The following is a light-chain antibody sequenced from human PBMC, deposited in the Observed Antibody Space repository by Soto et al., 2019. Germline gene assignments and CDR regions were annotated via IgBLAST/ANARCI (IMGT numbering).Light chain of an antibody. J-gene: IGLJ1*01. CDR3: CSYAGSSTYV. Sequence: QSVLTQPASVSGSPGQSITISCTGTSSDVGSYNLVSWYQQHPGKAPKLLIYEVSKRPSGVSNRFSGSKSGNTASLTISGLQSEYEADYYCCSYAGSSTYVVGTGTKRTVL. CDR2: EVS. V-gene: IGLV2-23*02. CDR1: SSDVGSYNL.